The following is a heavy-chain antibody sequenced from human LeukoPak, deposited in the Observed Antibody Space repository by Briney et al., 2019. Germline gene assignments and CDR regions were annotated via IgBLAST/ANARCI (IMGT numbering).Heavy chain of an antibody. J-gene: IGHJ6*03. Sequence: GGSLRLSCEASGFTFSDYGIHWLRQAPGKGLEWVSYISSSSSTIYYADSVKGRFTISRDNAKNSLYLQMNSLRAEDTAVYYCARDAASAAGGHGDYYMDVWGKGTTVTVSS. D-gene: IGHD6-25*01. CDR1: GFTFSDYG. CDR2: ISSSSSTI. CDR3: ARDAASAAGGHGDYYMDV. V-gene: IGHV3-48*01.